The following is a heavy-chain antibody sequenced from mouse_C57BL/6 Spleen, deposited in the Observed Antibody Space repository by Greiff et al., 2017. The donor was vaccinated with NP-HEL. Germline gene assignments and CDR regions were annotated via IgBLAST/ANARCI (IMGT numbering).Heavy chain of an antibody. D-gene: IGHD3-2*02. J-gene: IGHJ2*01. CDR3: ARFSDSSGPYYFDY. V-gene: IGHV1-20*01. Sequence: VQLQQSGPELVKPGDSVKISCKASGYSFTGYFMNWVMQSHGKSLEWIGRINPYNGDTFYNQKFKGKATLTVDKSSSTAYMQLSSLTYEDSAVYYCARFSDSSGPYYFDYWGQGTTLTVSS. CDR2: INPYNGDT. CDR1: GYSFTGYF.